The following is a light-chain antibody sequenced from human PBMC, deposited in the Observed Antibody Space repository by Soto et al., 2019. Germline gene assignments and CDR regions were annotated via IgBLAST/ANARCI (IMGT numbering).Light chain of an antibody. Sequence: DIQMTQSPSSVSASVGDRVTITCRASQGISSRLAWYQQKPGKAPNLLIYAASSLQSGVPSRFSGSCSETDFPLTIGSLQPEDFATYYCQQSNSFPLTFGGGTKVEIK. CDR2: AAS. V-gene: IGKV1-12*01. J-gene: IGKJ4*01. CDR3: QQSNSFPLT. CDR1: QGISSR.